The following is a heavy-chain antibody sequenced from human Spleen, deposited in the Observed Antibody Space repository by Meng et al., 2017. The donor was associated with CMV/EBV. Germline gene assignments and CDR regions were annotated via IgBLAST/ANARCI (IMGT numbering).Heavy chain of an antibody. Sequence: CAASGFTFSSYAMNWVRQAPGKGLEWVSSISGSGTSTYYADSVKGRFAISRDNSKNTLYLQMNSLRAEDTAVYYCAKDRYGSGPYDYWGQGTLVTVSS. CDR2: ISGSGTST. CDR1: GFTFSSYA. CDR3: AKDRYGSGPYDY. J-gene: IGHJ4*02. D-gene: IGHD3-10*01. V-gene: IGHV3-23*01.